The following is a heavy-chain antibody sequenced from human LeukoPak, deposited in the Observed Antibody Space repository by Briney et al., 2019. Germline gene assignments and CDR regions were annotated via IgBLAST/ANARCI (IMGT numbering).Heavy chain of an antibody. D-gene: IGHD6-13*01. CDR1: GGTFSSYA. Sequence: SVEVSCKASGGTFSSYAISWVRQAPGQGLEWMGRIIPIFGTANYAQKFQGRVTITTDESTSTAYMELSSLRSEDTAVYYCARMRRSSSWYQPHLFDYWGQGTLVTVSS. J-gene: IGHJ4*02. CDR3: ARMRRSSSWYQPHLFDY. V-gene: IGHV1-69*05. CDR2: IIPIFGTA.